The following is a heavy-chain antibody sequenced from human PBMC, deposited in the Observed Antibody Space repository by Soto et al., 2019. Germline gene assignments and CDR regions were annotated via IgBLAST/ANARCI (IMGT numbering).Heavy chain of an antibody. D-gene: IGHD6-19*01. CDR2: IYSGGST. V-gene: IGHV3-66*01. J-gene: IGHJ4*02. CDR1: GFTVSNNY. CDR3: AKNKDSSVWYAGFDS. Sequence: PGGSLRLSCAASGFTVSNNYMSWVRQAPGKGLEWVSVIYSGGSTYYADSVKGRFTMSRGNSKNTLYLEMNSLRVEDTAVYYCAKNKDSSVWYAGFDSWGQGTLVTVSS.